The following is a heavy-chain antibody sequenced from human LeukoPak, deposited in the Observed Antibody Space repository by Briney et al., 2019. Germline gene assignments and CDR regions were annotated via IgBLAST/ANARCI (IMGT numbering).Heavy chain of an antibody. D-gene: IGHD1-1*01. Sequence: PGGSPRLSSAASGFIFSTYAMNWVRQAPGKGLEWISGVSNSGVSTNYAASVKGRFTISRDNSKNMLYLQMNGLRAEDTAVYYCAKDWNPSPNWFGPWGQGTLVIVSS. CDR2: VSNSGVST. CDR3: AKDWNPSPNWFGP. CDR1: GFIFSTYA. V-gene: IGHV3-23*01. J-gene: IGHJ5*02.